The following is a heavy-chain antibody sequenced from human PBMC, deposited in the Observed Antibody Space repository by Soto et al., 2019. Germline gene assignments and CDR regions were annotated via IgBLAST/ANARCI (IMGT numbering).Heavy chain of an antibody. Sequence: QVQLQESGPGLVKPSETLSLTCTVSGGSISSYYWSWIRQPPGKGLEWIGYIYYSGSTNYNPSLKSRVTLSVDTSKNQFSLKLSSVTAADTAVYYCATIMSDFDYWGQGTLVTVSS. J-gene: IGHJ4*02. V-gene: IGHV4-59*01. D-gene: IGHD3-16*01. CDR1: GGSISSYY. CDR3: ATIMSDFDY. CDR2: IYYSGST.